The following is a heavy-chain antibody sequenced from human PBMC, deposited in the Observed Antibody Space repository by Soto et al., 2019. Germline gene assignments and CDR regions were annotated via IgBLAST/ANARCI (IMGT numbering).Heavy chain of an antibody. CDR3: ASRDPGTSVDY. V-gene: IGHV4-4*02. CDR1: GGSFTSNNW. CDR2: IYRTGST. J-gene: IGHJ4*02. D-gene: IGHD1-7*01. Sequence: SETLSLTCAVSGGSFTSNNWWTWVRQPPGQGLEWIGEIYRTGSTNYNPSLKSRVTISLDKSENQFSLKVTSLTAADTAVYYCASRDPGTSVDYWGQGPLVTVSS.